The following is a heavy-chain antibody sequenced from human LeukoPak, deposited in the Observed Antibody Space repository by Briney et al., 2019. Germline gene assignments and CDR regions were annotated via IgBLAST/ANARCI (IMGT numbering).Heavy chain of an antibody. CDR2: ITGTGDTT. CDR3: AKNGAINGGSATS. D-gene: IGHD4/OR15-4a*01. Sequence: GGSLRLSCAASGFTFSNYAMTWVRQAPGEGLEWVSIITGTGDTTYYADSVKGRFTISRDNSKNTLFLQMNSLRADDTAVYYCAKNGAINGGSATSWGQGTLVTASS. V-gene: IGHV3-23*01. J-gene: IGHJ5*02. CDR1: GFTFSNYA.